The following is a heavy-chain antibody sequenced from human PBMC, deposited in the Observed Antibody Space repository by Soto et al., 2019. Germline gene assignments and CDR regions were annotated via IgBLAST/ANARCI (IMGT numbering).Heavy chain of an antibody. CDR1: GFTFGSYW. J-gene: IGHJ4*02. CDR2: ISGSGDTK. Sequence: PGGSLRLSCAASGFTFGSYWMNWVRQAPGKGLEWVSFISGSGDTKYYADSVKGRFTISRDNAKNSLYLQMSSLRDEDTAVYYCAKYCSSDVCFDYWGQGTLVTVSS. D-gene: IGHD2-8*01. CDR3: AKYCSSDVCFDY. V-gene: IGHV3-48*02.